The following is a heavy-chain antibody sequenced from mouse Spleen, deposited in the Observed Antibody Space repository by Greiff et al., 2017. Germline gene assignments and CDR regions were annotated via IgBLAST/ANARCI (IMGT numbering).Heavy chain of an antibody. CDR3: ARRPYNWFYAMDY. V-gene: IGHV2-9*02. J-gene: IGHJ4*01. CDR1: GFSLTSYG. D-gene: IGHD1-3*01. Sequence: VKVVESGPGLVAPSQSLSITCTVSGFSLTSYGVHWVRQPPGKGLEWLGVIWAGGSTNYNSALMSRLSISKDNSKSQVFLKMNSLQTDDTAMYYCARRPYNWFYAMDYWGQGTSVTVSS. CDR2: IWAGGST.